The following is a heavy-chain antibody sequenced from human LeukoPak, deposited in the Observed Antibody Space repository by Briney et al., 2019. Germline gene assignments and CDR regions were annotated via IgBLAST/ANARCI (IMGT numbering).Heavy chain of an antibody. Sequence: ASVKVSCKASGYTFTSDYMHWVRQAPGQGLEWMGIINPSGGSTSYAQRFQGRVTMTRDTSASTVYMELSSLRSEDTAVYYCARGSSAMVTMDVWGKGTTVTVSS. D-gene: IGHD5-18*01. CDR3: ARGSSAMVTMDV. CDR1: GYTFTSDY. V-gene: IGHV1-46*01. CDR2: INPSGGST. J-gene: IGHJ6*04.